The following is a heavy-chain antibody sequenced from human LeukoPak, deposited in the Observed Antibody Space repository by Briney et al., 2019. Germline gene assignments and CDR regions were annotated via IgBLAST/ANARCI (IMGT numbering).Heavy chain of an antibody. Sequence: GASVKVSCKASGYTFTSYGISWVRQAPGQGLEWMGWISAYNGNTNYAQKLEGRVTMTTDTSTSTAYMELRSLRSDDTAVYYCARDLAVVSARPVDYWGQGTLVTVSS. J-gene: IGHJ4*02. V-gene: IGHV1-18*01. D-gene: IGHD6-6*01. CDR2: ISAYNGNT. CDR1: GYTFTSYG. CDR3: ARDLAVVSARPVDY.